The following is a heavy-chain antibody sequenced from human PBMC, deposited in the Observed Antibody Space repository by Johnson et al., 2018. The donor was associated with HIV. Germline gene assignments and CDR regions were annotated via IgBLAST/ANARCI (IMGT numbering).Heavy chain of an antibody. D-gene: IGHD1-1*01. CDR2: ISYDGSNK. J-gene: IGHJ3*02. Sequence: QMQLVESGGGVVQPGRSLRLSCAASGFTLSSYGMHWVRQAPGKGLEWVAVISYDGSNKYYADSVKGRFTISRDSSKNTLYLQMNSLRAEDTAVYYCANFYTDNTLGLFGAFDIWGQGTMVTVSS. CDR3: ANFYTDNTLGLFGAFDI. CDR1: GFTLSSYG. V-gene: IGHV3-30*18.